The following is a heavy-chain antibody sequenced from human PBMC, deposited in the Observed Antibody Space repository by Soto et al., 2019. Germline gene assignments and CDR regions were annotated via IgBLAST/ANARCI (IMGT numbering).Heavy chain of an antibody. J-gene: IGHJ6*02. CDR3: ARIASSGRGWDV. D-gene: IGHD3-10*01. CDR2: IKQDGSEE. V-gene: IGHV3-7*01. CDR1: GFTFSSYW. Sequence: EVQLVESGGGLVQPGGSLRLSCVDSGFTFSSYWMSWVRQAPVKGLEWVGNIKQDGSEENYVDSVKGRFTISRDNAKNSMYLQMHSLRAADTAVYYCARIASSGRGWDVWGQGTTVVVSS.